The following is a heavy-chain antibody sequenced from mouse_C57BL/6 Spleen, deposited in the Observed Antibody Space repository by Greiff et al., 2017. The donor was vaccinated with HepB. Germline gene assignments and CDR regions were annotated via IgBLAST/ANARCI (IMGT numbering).Heavy chain of an antibody. CDR3: TSYYYGSSYVCFDY. V-gene: IGHV14-4*01. Sequence: EVQLQQSGAELVRPGASVKLSCTASGFNIKDDYMHWVKQRPEQGLEWIGWIDPENGDTEYASKFQGKATITADTSSNTAYLQLSSLTSEDTAVYYCTSYYYGSSYVCFDYWGQGTTLTVSS. CDR2: IDPENGDT. CDR1: GFNIKDDY. D-gene: IGHD1-1*01. J-gene: IGHJ2*01.